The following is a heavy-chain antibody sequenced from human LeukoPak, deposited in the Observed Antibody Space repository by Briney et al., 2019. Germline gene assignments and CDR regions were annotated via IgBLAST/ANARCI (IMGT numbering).Heavy chain of an antibody. V-gene: IGHV1-2*02. J-gene: IGHJ4*02. Sequence: ASVKVSCKASGYTFTGYYMHWARQAPGQGLEWMGWINPNSGGTNYAQKFQGRVTMTRDTSISTAYMELSRLRSDDTAVYYCARDVDDSSAPDYWGQGTLVTVSS. CDR2: INPNSGGT. CDR1: GYTFTGYY. CDR3: ARDVDDSSAPDY. D-gene: IGHD3-22*01.